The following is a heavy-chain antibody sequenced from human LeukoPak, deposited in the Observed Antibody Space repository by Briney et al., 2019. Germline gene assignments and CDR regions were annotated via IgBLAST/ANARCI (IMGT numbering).Heavy chain of an antibody. CDR2: YSGSS. V-gene: IGHV4-59*01. CDR1: GGSISAYY. D-gene: IGHD6-13*01. CDR3: ATTGKAAAGTVGYFDY. J-gene: IGHJ4*02. Sequence: SETLSLTCTVSGGSISAYYWSWIRQPPGKGLEWIGYYSGSSNYNPSLKSRVIISVDTSKNQFSLKLSPVIAADTAVYYCATTGKAAAGTVGYFDYWGQGTLVTVSS.